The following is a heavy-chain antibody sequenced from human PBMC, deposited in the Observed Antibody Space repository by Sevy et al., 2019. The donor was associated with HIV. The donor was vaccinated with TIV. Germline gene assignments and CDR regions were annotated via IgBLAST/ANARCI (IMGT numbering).Heavy chain of an antibody. J-gene: IGHJ5*02. D-gene: IGHD5-18*01. V-gene: IGHV4-30-4*01. CDR3: ARDRVQNVDTAMVFSWFDP. CDR2: IYYSGST. Sequence: SETLSLTCTVSGGSISSGDYYWSWIRQPPGKGLEWIGYIYYSGSTYYNPSLKSRVTISVDTSKNQFSLKLSSVTAADTAVYYWARDRVQNVDTAMVFSWFDPWGQGTLVTVSS. CDR1: GGSISSGDYY.